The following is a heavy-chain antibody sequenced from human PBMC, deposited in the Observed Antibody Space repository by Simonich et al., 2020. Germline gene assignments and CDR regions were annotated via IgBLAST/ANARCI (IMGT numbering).Heavy chain of an antibody. CDR3: ARVSGGTAMVTSTFDI. V-gene: IGHV1-2*02. Sequence: QVQLVQSGAEVKKPGASVQVSCKASGYTFTGYYMHWVRQAPGQGPACRACINPTTNGTNNAQKSQGRVTMTKDTSISTAYMRLSRLRYDDTAVYYCARVSGGTAMVTSTFDIWGQGTMVTVSS. CDR2: INPTTNGT. CDR1: GYTFTGYY. J-gene: IGHJ3*02. D-gene: IGHD5-18*01.